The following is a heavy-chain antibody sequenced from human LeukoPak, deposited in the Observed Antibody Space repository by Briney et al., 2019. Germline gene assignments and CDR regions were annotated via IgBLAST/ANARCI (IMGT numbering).Heavy chain of an antibody. Sequence: SETLSLTCTVSGGSISSYYWSWIRQPPGKGLEWIGYIYYSGSTNYNPSLKSRVTISVDTSKNQFSLKLSSVTAADTAVYYCARGVYCSGGSCYDWFDPWGQGTLVTVSS. CDR3: ARGVYCSGGSCYDWFDP. J-gene: IGHJ5*02. CDR2: IYYSGST. CDR1: GGSISSYY. V-gene: IGHV4-59*01. D-gene: IGHD2-15*01.